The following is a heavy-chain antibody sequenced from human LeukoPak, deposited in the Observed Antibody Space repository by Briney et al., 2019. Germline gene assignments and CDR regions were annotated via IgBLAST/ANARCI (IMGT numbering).Heavy chain of an antibody. V-gene: IGHV3-48*04. CDR1: GFTFSSYS. J-gene: IGHJ4*02. CDR3: ASILWWSIDY. CDR2: ISSSGSTI. D-gene: IGHD2-21*01. Sequence: GGSLRLSCAASGFTFSSYSMNWVRQAPGKGLEWVSYISSSGSTIYYADSVKGRFTISRDNAKNSLYLQMNSLRAEDTAVYYCASILWWSIDYWGQGTLVTVSS.